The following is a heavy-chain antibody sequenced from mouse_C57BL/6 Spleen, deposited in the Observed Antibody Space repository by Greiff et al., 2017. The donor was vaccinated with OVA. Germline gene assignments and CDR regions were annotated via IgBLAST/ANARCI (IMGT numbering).Heavy chain of an antibody. Sequence: QVQLQQSGPGLVQPSQSLSITCTVSGFSLTSYGVHWVRQSPGKGLEWLGVIWSGGSTDYNAAFITSLSISKDNSKSQVFFKMNSRQADDTAIYYCARNQGEYYSNYEEGAMDYWGQGTSVTVSS. J-gene: IGHJ4*01. CDR1: GFSLTSYG. CDR3: ARNQGEYYSNYEEGAMDY. CDR2: IWSGGST. V-gene: IGHV2-2*01. D-gene: IGHD2-5*01.